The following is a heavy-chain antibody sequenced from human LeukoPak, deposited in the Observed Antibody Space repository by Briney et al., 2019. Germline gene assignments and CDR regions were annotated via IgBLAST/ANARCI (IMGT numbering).Heavy chain of an antibody. J-gene: IGHJ3*02. CDR3: ARYCSGSSCYTTSGAFDI. V-gene: IGHV4-30-4*01. D-gene: IGHD2-15*01. CDR1: GGSISSGDYY. CDR2: IYYSGST. Sequence: PSQTLSLTCTVSGGSISSGDYYWSWIRQPPGKGLEWIGYIYYSGSTYYNPSLKSRVTISVDTSKNQFSLKLSSVTAADTAVYYCARYCSGSSCYTTSGAFDIWGQGTMVTVSS.